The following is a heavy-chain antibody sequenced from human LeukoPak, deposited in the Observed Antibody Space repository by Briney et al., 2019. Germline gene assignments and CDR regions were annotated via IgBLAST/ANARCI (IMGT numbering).Heavy chain of an antibody. CDR3: ARIVVVPAAQSDWFDP. V-gene: IGHV1-18*01. J-gene: IGHJ5*02. Sequence: ASVKVSCKASGYTFTSYGISWVRQAPGQGLEWMGWISPYNGNTNYAQKLQGRDTMTTNTSTSTDYMELSSLRSDDTAVYYCARIVVVPAAQSDWFDPWGQGTLVTDSS. D-gene: IGHD2-2*01. CDR1: GYTFTSYG. CDR2: ISPYNGNT.